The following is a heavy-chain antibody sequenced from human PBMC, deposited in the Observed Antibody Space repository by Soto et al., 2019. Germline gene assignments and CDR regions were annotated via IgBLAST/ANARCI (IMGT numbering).Heavy chain of an antibody. Sequence: EVQLLESGGGLVQPGGSLRLSCAASGFTFSSYAMSWVRQAPGKGLEWVSAISGSGGSTYYADSVKGRFTISRDNSKNTLYLQMNSLRAEDTAVYYCAKGGFYCSGGSCYLPFDYWCQGTLVTVSS. V-gene: IGHV3-23*01. CDR1: GFTFSSYA. CDR3: AKGGFYCSGGSCYLPFDY. CDR2: ISGSGGST. J-gene: IGHJ4*02. D-gene: IGHD2-15*01.